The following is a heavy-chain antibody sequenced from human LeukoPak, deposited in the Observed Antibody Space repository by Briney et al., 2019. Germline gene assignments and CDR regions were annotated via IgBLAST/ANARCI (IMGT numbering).Heavy chain of an antibody. CDR1: GYTFTGSY. CDR2: INPNSGGT. J-gene: IGHJ6*03. D-gene: IGHD3-9*01. CDR3: ASRGRGPYDILTGYYAPYYYYNMDV. V-gene: IGHV1-2*02. Sequence: ASVKVSCKASGYTFTGSYMHWVRQAPGQGLEWMGWINPNSGGTNYAQKFQGRVTMTRDTSISTAYMELSRLRSDDTAVYYCASRGRGPYDILTGYYAPYYYYNMDVWGKGTTVTVSS.